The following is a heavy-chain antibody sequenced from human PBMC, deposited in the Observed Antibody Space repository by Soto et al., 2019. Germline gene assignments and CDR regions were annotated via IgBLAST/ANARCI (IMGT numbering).Heavy chain of an antibody. J-gene: IGHJ4*02. V-gene: IGHV3-23*01. CDR3: AKDLLGYSSSWTQFDY. Sequence: GGSLRLSCAASGFTFSSYAMSWVRQAPGKGLEWVSAISGSGGSTYYADSVKGRFTISRDNSKNTLYLQMNSLRAEDTAVYYCAKDLLGYSSSWTQFDYWGQGTLVTVSS. CDR1: GFTFSSYA. D-gene: IGHD6-13*01. CDR2: ISGSGGST.